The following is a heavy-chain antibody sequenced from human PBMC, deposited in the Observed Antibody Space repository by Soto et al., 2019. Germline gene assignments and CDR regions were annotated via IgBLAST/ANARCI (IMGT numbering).Heavy chain of an antibody. V-gene: IGHV4-31*03. J-gene: IGHJ3*02. D-gene: IGHD3-16*01. CDR2: ISYDGRT. CDR3: VGGAGGPNAFDI. Sequence: QVQLQESGPGLVKPSQTLSLRCTVSGGSISSSGYYWSWIRQHPGKGLEWLAYISYDGRTYYKSSLKSRLATSLVTSQNQFAPRVTSVTAADAAMYFCVGGAGGPNAFDIWGQGTMVTVSS. CDR1: GGSISSSGYY.